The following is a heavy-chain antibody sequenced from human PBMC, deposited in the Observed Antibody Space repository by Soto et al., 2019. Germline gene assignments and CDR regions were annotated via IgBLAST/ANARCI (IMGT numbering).Heavy chain of an antibody. CDR2: ISGSGGST. CDR3: EKDLHSSWQVDGMDV. Sequence: PGGSLRLSCAASGFTFSSYAMSWVRQAPGKGLEWVSAISGSGGSTYYAGSVKGRFTISRDNSKNTLYLQMNSLRAEDTAVYYCEKDLHSSWQVDGMDVCGQGTTVTVSS. CDR1: GFTFSSYA. D-gene: IGHD6-13*01. J-gene: IGHJ6*02. V-gene: IGHV3-23*01.